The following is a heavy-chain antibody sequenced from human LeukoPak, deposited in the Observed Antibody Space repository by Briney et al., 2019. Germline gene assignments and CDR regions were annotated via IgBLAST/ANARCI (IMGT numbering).Heavy chain of an antibody. D-gene: IGHD2-2*01. CDR3: AKESVVAPAGMEY. CDR2: ISGSGGST. J-gene: IGHJ4*02. Sequence: EGSLRLSCAASGFTFSSYAMSWVRQAPGKGLEWVSAISGSGGSTYYADSVKGRFTISRDNSKNTLYLQMNSLRVEDTAVYYWAKESVVAPAGMEYWGRGTGVTVPS. CDR1: GFTFSSYA. V-gene: IGHV3-23*01.